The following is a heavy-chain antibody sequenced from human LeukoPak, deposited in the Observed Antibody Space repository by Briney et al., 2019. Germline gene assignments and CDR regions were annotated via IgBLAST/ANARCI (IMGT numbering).Heavy chain of an antibody. J-gene: IGHJ1*01. V-gene: IGHV1-18*01. D-gene: IGHD5/OR15-5a*01. CDR1: GYTFTSYG. CDR2: ISAYNGNT. CDR3: ASPRMSTGASGYFQH. Sequence: ASVKVSCKASGYTFTSYGISWVRQAPGQGLEWMGWISAYNGNTNYAQKLQGRVTMTTDTSTSTAYMELRSLRSDDTAVYYCASPRMSTGASGYFQHWGQGTLVTVSS.